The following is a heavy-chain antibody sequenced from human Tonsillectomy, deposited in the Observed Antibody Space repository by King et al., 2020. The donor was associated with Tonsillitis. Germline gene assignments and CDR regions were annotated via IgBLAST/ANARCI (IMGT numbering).Heavy chain of an antibody. J-gene: IGHJ6*02. CDR1: GFTVNSNY. Sequence: DVQLVESGGGLVQPGRSLRLSCAASGFTVNSNYMSWVRQAPGKGLECVSVIYSGGRTYYADSVKGRFTISRHNSKNTVYLQMNSLRGEDTAVYYCAKVWVTQDWNSVDYYYGMDVWGQGTTVTVSS. V-gene: IGHV3-53*04. CDR3: AKVWVTQDWNSVDYYYGMDV. CDR2: IYSGGRT. D-gene: IGHD1-7*01.